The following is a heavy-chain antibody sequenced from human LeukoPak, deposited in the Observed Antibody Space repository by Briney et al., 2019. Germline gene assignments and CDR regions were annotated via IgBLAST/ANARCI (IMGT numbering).Heavy chain of an antibody. D-gene: IGHD2-2*01. CDR2: MNPNRGNT. CDR3: ARRYCSSTSCHYFDY. CDR1: GYTFTSYD. J-gene: IGHJ4*02. V-gene: IGHV1-8*01. Sequence: ASVRVSCKASGYTFTSYDINWVRQATGQGLEWMGWMNPNRGNTGYAQKFQGRVTMTRNTSISTAYMELSSLRSEDTAVYYCARRYCSSTSCHYFDYWGQGTLVTVSS.